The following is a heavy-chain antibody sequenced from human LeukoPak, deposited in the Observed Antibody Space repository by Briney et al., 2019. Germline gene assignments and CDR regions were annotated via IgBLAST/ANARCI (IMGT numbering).Heavy chain of an antibody. CDR3: ARESMYSNSRPDNNWFDP. CDR2: IYYSGST. V-gene: IGHV4-31*03. D-gene: IGHD6-13*01. J-gene: IGHJ5*02. Sequence: SETLSLTCTVSGGSISSGGYYWSWIRQHPGKGLEWIGYIYYSGSTYYNPSLKSRVTISVDTSKNQFSLKLSSVTAADTAVYYCARESMYSNSRPDNNWFDPWGQGTLVTVSS. CDR1: GGSISSGGYY.